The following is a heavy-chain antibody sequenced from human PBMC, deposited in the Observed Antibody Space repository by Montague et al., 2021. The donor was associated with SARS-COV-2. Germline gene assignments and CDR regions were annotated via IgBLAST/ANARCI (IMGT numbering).Heavy chain of an antibody. V-gene: IGHV4-59*01. CDR3: ARAQNICFIANCVNYFDL. CDR2: VHNTGST. Sequence: SETLSLTCAVSGGSIRSYYWSWIRQSQGKGLEWICFVHNTGSTKNNPSPKIRVTLSMDTPKTHFSLRLNSVTVADTAVYYCARAQNICFIANCVNYFDLWGLGALVSVSS. CDR1: GGSIRSYY. J-gene: IGHJ4*02. D-gene: IGHD1-1*01.